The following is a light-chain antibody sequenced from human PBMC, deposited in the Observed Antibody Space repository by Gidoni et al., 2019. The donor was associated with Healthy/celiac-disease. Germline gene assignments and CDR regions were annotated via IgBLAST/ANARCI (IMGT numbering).Light chain of an antibody. J-gene: IGKJ4*01. CDR2: DAS. Sequence: DIQMTQSPSSLSASVGDRVTITCQASQDISNYLNWYQQKPGKSPKLQIYDASKLETRVPSRFSGSGSGTDFTFTISNLQPEDIATYYCQQYDNLPTTFGGGTKVEIK. V-gene: IGKV1-33*01. CDR3: QQYDNLPTT. CDR1: QDISNY.